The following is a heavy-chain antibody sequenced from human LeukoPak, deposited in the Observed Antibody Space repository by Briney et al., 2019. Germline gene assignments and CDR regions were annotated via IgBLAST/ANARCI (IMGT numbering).Heavy chain of an antibody. Sequence: GGSLRLSCAASGFTFSSYAMSWVRQAPGKGREGVANIKQDGSEKYYVNSVKGRFTISRDDAKNSLYLQMNSLRAEDTAIYYCAREDDWNYEDYWGQGTLVTVSS. J-gene: IGHJ4*02. CDR3: AREDDWNYEDY. V-gene: IGHV3-7*01. D-gene: IGHD1-7*01. CDR1: GFTFSSYA. CDR2: IKQDGSEK.